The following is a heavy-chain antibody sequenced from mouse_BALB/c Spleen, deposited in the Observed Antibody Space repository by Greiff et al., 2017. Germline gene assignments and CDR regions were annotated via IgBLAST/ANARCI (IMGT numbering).Heavy chain of an antibody. D-gene: IGHD2-1*01. J-gene: IGHJ1*01. CDR2: ISNLAYSI. Sequence: EVKLVESGGGLVQPGGSRKLSCAASGFTFSDYGMAWVRQAPGKGPEWVAFISNLAYSIYYADTVTGRFTISRENAKNTLYLEMSSLRSEDTAMYYCARDRNYGNYGWYFDVWGAGTTVTVSS. CDR3: ARDRNYGNYGWYFDV. V-gene: IGHV5-15*02. CDR1: GFTFSDYG.